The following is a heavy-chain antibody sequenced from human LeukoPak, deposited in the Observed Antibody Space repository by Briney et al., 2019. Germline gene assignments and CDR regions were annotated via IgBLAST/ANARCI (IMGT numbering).Heavy chain of an antibody. CDR1: GGSFSCYY. CDR3: ASMNYYDSSVVDY. J-gene: IGHJ4*02. V-gene: IGHV4-59*01. D-gene: IGHD3-22*01. CDR2: IYNSGST. Sequence: SETLSLTCAVYGGSFSCYYWSWIRQPPGKGLEWIGYIYNSGSTNYNPSLKRRVTISVDTSKNQFSLKLTSVTAADTAVYYCASMNYYDSSVVDYWGQGTLVTVSS.